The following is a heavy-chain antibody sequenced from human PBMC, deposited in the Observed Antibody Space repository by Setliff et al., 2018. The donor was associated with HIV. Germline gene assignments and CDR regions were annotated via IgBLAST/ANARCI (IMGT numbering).Heavy chain of an antibody. D-gene: IGHD2-15*01. V-gene: IGHV1-46*02. J-gene: IGHJ4*02. CDR2: INPRGGDT. Sequence: ASVKVSCKTSGYSFKTYPIDWVRQAPGQGLEWMGRINPRGGDTDFAQKFQGRLTLTSDTSTSTVYMEVTSLRSEDTALYFCARGGYEYWGQGSLVTVSS. CDR1: GYSFKTYP. CDR3: ARGGYEY.